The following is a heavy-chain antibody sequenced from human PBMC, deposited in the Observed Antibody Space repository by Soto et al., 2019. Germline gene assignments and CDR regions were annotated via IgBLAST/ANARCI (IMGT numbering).Heavy chain of an antibody. Sequence: QVQLVQSGAEEKKPGASVKVSCKASGYTFTSYAMHWVRQAPGQRLEWMGWINAGNGNTKYSQKFQGRVIITRDTSASTDYMELSSLRSEGTAVYYCARGSGYYYWDDYWGQGTLVTVSS. CDR3: ARGSGYYYWDDY. CDR2: INAGNGNT. J-gene: IGHJ4*02. D-gene: IGHD3-22*01. CDR1: GYTFTSYA. V-gene: IGHV1-3*05.